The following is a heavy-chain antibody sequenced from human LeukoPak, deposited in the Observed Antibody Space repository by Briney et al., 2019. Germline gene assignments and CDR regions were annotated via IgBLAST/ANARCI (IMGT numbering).Heavy chain of an antibody. CDR3: ARDLNYYDSSGYYLGAFDI. D-gene: IGHD3-22*01. V-gene: IGHV4-4*07. Sequence: SEALSLTCTVSGGSISSYYWSWIRQPAGKGLEWIGRIYTSGSTNYNPSLKSRVTMSEDTSKNQFSLKLSSVTAADTAVYYCARDLNYYDSSGYYLGAFDIWGQGTMVTVSS. J-gene: IGHJ3*02. CDR2: IYTSGST. CDR1: GGSISSYY.